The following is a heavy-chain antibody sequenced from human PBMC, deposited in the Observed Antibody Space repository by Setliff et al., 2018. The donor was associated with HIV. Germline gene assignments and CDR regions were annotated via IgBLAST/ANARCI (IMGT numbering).Heavy chain of an antibody. CDR3: AREPIGGDDAFDI. J-gene: IGHJ3*02. CDR2: INPGNGNT. CDR1: GYTFMNYA. D-gene: IGHD2-21*02. Sequence: ASVKVSCKASGYTFMNYAIHWVRQAPGQRLEWMGWINPGNGNTKYSQKFQGRVTITRDTSATTAYMELSSLRSEDTAIFYCAREPIGGDDAFDIWGQGTMVT. V-gene: IGHV1-3*01.